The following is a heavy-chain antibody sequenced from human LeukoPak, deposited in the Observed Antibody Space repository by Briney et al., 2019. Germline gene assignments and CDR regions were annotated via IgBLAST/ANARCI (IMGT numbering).Heavy chain of an antibody. J-gene: IGHJ5*02. CDR3: ARDVLRFLEWSGANWFDP. CDR1: GGTFSSYA. CDR2: IIPIFGTA. Sequence: APVKVSCKASGGTFSSYAISWVRQAPGQGLEWMGGIIPIFGTANYAQKFQGRVTITTDESTSTAYMELSSLRSEDTAVYYCARDVLRFLEWSGANWFDPWGQGTLVTVSS. V-gene: IGHV1-69*05. D-gene: IGHD3-3*01.